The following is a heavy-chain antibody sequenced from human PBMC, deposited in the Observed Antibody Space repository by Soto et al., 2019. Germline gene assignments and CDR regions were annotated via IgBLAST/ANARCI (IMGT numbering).Heavy chain of an antibody. J-gene: IGHJ4*02. D-gene: IGHD2-2*01. Sequence: EXGPTLVSRTHTLTLTCTFSGFSLSTGVMRVSLIRQPPGKSLEWLARIDWDDDKFYSTSLKTRLTISKDTSKNQVVLTMTNMDPVDTATYFCARIPNYCSSTSCYKTAFDYWGQGAPVTVYS. CDR3: ARIPNYCSSTSCYKTAFDY. CDR2: IDWDDDK. CDR1: GFSLSTGVMR. V-gene: IGHV2-70*04.